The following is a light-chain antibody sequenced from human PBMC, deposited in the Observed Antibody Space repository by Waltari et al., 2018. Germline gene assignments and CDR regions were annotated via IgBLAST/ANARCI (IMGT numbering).Light chain of an antibody. Sequence: DIKMTQSPFTLSASVGNRVTITCRASQSISNRLAWYQQKPGKAPNLLISKTSSLESGVPSRFSGTGSGTEFTLTISSLQPDDFATYFCQQYDKSWTFGQGTKVEIK. V-gene: IGKV1-5*03. CDR2: KTS. CDR1: QSISNR. J-gene: IGKJ1*01. CDR3: QQYDKSWT.